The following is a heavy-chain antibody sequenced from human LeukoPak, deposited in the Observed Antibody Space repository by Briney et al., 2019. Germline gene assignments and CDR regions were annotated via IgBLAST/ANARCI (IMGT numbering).Heavy chain of an antibody. CDR1: GFMFSRYV. J-gene: IGHJ6*03. D-gene: IGHD6-25*01. Sequence: PGGSLRLSCEASGFMFSRYVMHWVRQAPGKGLEWVALIPKDGSDKYYVESVKGRFTISRDTSKNTLHLQMNSLRGEDSGVYFCARQGGSLNYHYNYLDVWGNGTTVTVSS. CDR3: ARQGGSLNYHYNYLDV. CDR2: IPKDGSDK. V-gene: IGHV3-30*01.